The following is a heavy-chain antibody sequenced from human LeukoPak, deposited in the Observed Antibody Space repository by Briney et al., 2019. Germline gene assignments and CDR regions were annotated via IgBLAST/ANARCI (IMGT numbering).Heavy chain of an antibody. V-gene: IGHV1-2*02. D-gene: IGHD6-13*01. CDR2: INPNSGGT. CDR1: GYTFTGYY. Sequence: ASVKVSCKASGYTFTGYYMHWVRQAPGQGLEWMGWINPNSGGTNYAQKFQGRVTMTRDTSISTAYMELSRLRSDDRAVYYCARGGRIAAAGIGNDAFDIWGQGTMVTVSS. J-gene: IGHJ3*02. CDR3: ARGGRIAAAGIGNDAFDI.